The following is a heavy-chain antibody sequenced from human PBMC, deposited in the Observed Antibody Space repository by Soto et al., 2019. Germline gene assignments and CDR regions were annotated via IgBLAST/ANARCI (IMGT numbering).Heavy chain of an antibody. J-gene: IGHJ6*02. V-gene: IGHV4-39*01. CDR1: GGSISHTPYF. CDR3: VPLSTKYHGVDV. Sequence: SETLSLTCTVSGGSISHTPYFWGWIRQPPGKGLEWIGNIYYSGSTYYNPSLKSRVTISVDTSKNQLSLKLTSVTAADTAVFYCVPLSTKYHGVDVWGQGTMVTVYS. CDR2: IYYSGST. D-gene: IGHD3-16*02.